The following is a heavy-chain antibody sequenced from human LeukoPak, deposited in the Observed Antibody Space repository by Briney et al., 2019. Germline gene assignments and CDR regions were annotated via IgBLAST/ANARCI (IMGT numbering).Heavy chain of an antibody. J-gene: IGHJ2*01. CDR1: GGSTSSDY. CDR3: ARGAWYFDL. Sequence: SETLSLTCTVSGGSTSSDYWSWIRQPPGKGLEWIGYIYYSGTTNYNPSLKSRVTISVDTSKNQFSLKLSSVTAADTAVYFCARGAWYFDLWGRGPLVTVSS. CDR2: IYYSGTT. V-gene: IGHV4-59*01.